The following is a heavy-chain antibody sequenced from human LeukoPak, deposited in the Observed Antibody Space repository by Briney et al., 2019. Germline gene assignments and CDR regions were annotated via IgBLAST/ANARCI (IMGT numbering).Heavy chain of an antibody. Sequence: ASVKVSCKASGYTFTSYGITWVRQAPGQGLEWMGWISAYNGNTNYAQKVQGRVTMTTDTSTSTAYMELRSLRSDDTAVYYCARGFPPRIYYDSSGYYSYYFDYWGQGTLVTVSS. CDR1: GYTFTSYG. CDR2: ISAYNGNT. CDR3: ARGFPPRIYYDSSGYYSYYFDY. V-gene: IGHV1-18*01. J-gene: IGHJ4*02. D-gene: IGHD3-22*01.